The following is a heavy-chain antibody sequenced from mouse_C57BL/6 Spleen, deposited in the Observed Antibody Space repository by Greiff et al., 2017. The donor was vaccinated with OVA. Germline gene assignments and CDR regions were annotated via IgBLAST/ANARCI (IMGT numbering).Heavy chain of an antibody. CDR3: ARRRGGNAMDY. Sequence: VQLQQSGAELVKPGASVKISCKASGYAFSSYWMNWVKQRPGKGLEWIGQLYPGDGDTNYNGKFKGKATLTADKSSSTAYMQLSSLTSEDSAVYFCARRRGGNAMDYWGQGTSVTVSS. J-gene: IGHJ4*01. CDR2: LYPGDGDT. CDR1: GYAFSSYW. V-gene: IGHV1-80*01.